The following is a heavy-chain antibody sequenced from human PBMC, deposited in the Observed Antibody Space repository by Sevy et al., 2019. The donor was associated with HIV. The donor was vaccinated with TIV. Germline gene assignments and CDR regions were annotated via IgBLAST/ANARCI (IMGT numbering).Heavy chain of an antibody. CDR1: GYTFTSYA. V-gene: IGHV1-3*01. CDR2: INAGNCNT. J-gene: IGHJ3*02. D-gene: IGHD5-18*01. Sequence: ASVKVSCKASGYTFTSYAMHWVRQAPGQRLEWMGWINAGNCNTKYSQKFQGRVTITRDTSASTAYMELSSLRSEDTAVYYCARPNRGYSYGYYDAFDIWGQGTMVTVSS. CDR3: ARPNRGYSYGYYDAFDI.